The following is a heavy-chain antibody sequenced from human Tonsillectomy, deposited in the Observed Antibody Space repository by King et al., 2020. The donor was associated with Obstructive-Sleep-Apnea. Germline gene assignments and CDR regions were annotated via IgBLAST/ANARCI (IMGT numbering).Heavy chain of an antibody. V-gene: IGHV4-31*03. CDR3: ARVLDYVLLNGSGEKNWLHP. CDR1: GGSVSIGGYY. D-gene: IGHD3-9*01. CDR2: IYYSGST. J-gene: IGHJ5*02. Sequence: QLQESGPGLVKPSQTLSLTCTVSGGSVSIGGYYWSWIRQHQGKGLEWIGYIYYSGSTFYNPYLKSRITISVDMSKNQFSLKLSSVTAADTAVYYCARVLDYVLLNGSGEKNWLHPWGQGTLVTVSS.